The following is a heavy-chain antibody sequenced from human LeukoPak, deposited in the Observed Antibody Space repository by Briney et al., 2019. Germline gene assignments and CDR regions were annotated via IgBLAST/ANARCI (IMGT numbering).Heavy chain of an antibody. CDR3: ARHGDSSGWYGGP. J-gene: IGHJ5*02. CDR1: GYSISSGYY. CDR2: IYHSGST. V-gene: IGHV4-38-2*01. D-gene: IGHD6-19*01. Sequence: PSETLSLTCAVSGYSISSGYYWGWIRQPPGKGLEWIGSIYHSGSTYYNPSLKSRVTISVDTSKNQFSLKLSSVTAADTAVYYCARHGDSSGWYGGPWGQGTLVTVSS.